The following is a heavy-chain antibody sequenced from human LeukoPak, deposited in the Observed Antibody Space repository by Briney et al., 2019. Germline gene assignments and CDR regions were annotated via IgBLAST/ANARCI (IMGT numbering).Heavy chain of an antibody. CDR2: IYYSGTT. Sequence: PSETLSLTCTVSGGSISSYYWSWIRQPPGKGLEWIGYIYYSGTTNYNPSLKSRVTISVDTSKNQFSLKLSSVTAADTAVYYCARTFSGSYYYYGMDVWGQGTPVTVSS. CDR3: ARTFSGSYYYYGMDV. J-gene: IGHJ6*02. CDR1: GGSISSYY. V-gene: IGHV4-59*01. D-gene: IGHD1-26*01.